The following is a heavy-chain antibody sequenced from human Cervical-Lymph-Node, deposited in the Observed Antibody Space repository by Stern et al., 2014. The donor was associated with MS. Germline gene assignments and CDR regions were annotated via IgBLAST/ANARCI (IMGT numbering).Heavy chain of an antibody. D-gene: IGHD4-17*01. CDR2: IYYSGSN. V-gene: IGHV4-31*03. CDR3: ARGTMTTVTRGAFDI. J-gene: IGHJ3*02. Sequence: QVQLQESGPGLVKPSQTLSLTCTVSGGSISSGGYYWSWIRPHPGKGLEWVGYIYYSGSNYYNPSLKIRVTISVDTSKNQFSLKLSSVTAADTAVYYCARGTMTTVTRGAFDIWGQGTMVTVSS. CDR1: GGSISSGGYY.